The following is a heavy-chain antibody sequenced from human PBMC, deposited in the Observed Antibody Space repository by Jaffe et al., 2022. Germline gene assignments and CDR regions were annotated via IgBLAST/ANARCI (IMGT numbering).Heavy chain of an antibody. D-gene: IGHD1-1*01. J-gene: IGHJ3*02. Sequence: QVQLQESGPGLVKPSQTLSLTCTVSGGSISIPDYYWSWIRQPTGKGLEWIGRIYASGENNHNPSLTSRVTMSIDTSKNQFSLKLSSVTAADTAVYYCARVFRKDVYNYDGFDIWGQGTMVTVSS. V-gene: IGHV4-61*02. CDR2: IYASGEN. CDR1: GGSISIPDYY. CDR3: ARVFRKDVYNYDGFDI.